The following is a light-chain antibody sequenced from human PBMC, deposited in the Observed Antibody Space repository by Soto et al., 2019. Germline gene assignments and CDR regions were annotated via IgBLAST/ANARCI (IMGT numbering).Light chain of an antibody. J-gene: IGLJ1*01. CDR2: DVS. V-gene: IGLV2-23*02. CDR1: SSDVGSCNL. CDR3: CSYTSGSTYV. Sequence: SALTQPASVSGSPGQSITISCTGTSSDVGSCNLVTWYQHNPGKAPKLLIYDVSKWPSGVSNRFSGSKSGNTASLTIFGLQAEDEADYYCCSYTSGSTYVFGTGTKVTVL.